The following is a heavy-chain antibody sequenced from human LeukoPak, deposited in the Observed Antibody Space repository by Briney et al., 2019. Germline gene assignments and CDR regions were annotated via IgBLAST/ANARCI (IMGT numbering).Heavy chain of an antibody. CDR2: IWHDESNK. Sequence: GGSLRLSCATSGFTFYNYGMHWVRQAPGKGLEWVAVIWHDESNKYYADSVKGRFTISRDNSKNTLYPQMSSLRAEDTAVYYCAKERAAAVEGYFDYWGQGTLVTVSS. D-gene: IGHD6-13*01. V-gene: IGHV3-33*06. J-gene: IGHJ4*02. CDR1: GFTFYNYG. CDR3: AKERAAAVEGYFDY.